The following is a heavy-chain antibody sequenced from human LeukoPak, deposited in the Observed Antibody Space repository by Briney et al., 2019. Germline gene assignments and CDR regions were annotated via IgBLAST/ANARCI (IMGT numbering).Heavy chain of an antibody. J-gene: IGHJ4*02. D-gene: IGHD6-13*01. V-gene: IGHV1-24*01. CDR3: ASSHIAAAGKAADY. CDR2: FDPEDGET. Sequence: SVKVSCKVSGYTLTELSMHWVRQAPGKGLEWMGGFDPEDGETIYAQKFQGRVTMAEDTSTDTAYMELSSLRSEDTAVYYCASSHIAAAGKAADYWGQGTLVTVSS. CDR1: GYTLTELS.